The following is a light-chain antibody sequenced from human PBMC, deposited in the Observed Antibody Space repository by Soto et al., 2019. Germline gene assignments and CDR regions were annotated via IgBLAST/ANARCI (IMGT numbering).Light chain of an antibody. CDR1: SSDVGGYKF. CDR3: SSYTTSSTRV. J-gene: IGLJ3*02. V-gene: IGLV2-14*01. CDR2: EVS. Sequence: QSALTQPASVSGSPGQSITISCTGTSSDVGGYKFVSWYQQHPGKAPKLMIYEVSNRPSGVSNRSSGSKSGNTASLTISGLQAEDEADYYCSSYTTSSTRVFGGGTKLTVL.